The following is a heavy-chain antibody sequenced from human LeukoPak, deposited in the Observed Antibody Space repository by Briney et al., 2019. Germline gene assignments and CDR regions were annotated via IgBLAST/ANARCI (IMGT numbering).Heavy chain of an antibody. CDR3: TRREKITMIVVVIPIGAFDI. CDR1: GGSISSYY. J-gene: IGHJ3*02. CDR2: INHSGST. V-gene: IGHV4-34*01. D-gene: IGHD3-22*01. Sequence: SETLSLTCTVSGGSISSYYWSWIRQPPGKGLEWIGEINHSGSTNYNPSLKSRVTISVDTSKNQFSLKLSSVTAADTAVYYCTRREKITMIVVVIPIGAFDIWGQGTMVTVSS.